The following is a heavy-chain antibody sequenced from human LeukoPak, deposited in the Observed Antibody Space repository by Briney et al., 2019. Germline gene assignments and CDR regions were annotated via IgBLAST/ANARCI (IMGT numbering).Heavy chain of an antibody. D-gene: IGHD5-18*01. CDR1: GGTLSSYA. CDR3: ASGGRAGYSYGEIDY. V-gene: IGHV1-69*13. Sequence: SVTVSCKASGGTLSSYAISWVRQAPGQGVAWMGGIIPIFGTANYAQKFQGRVTITADESTSTAYMELSSLRSEDTAVYYCASGGRAGYSYGEIDYWGQGTLVTVSS. J-gene: IGHJ4*02. CDR2: IIPIFGTA.